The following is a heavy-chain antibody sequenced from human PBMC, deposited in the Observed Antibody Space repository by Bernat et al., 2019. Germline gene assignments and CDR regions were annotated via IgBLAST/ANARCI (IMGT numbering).Heavy chain of an antibody. CDR1: GFTFSRFA. CDR3: IKGGVLVASTFDY. V-gene: IGHV3-64D*06. D-gene: IGHD2-15*01. Sequence: EVQLVESGGGLVQPGGSLRLSCSASGFTFSRFAIHWVRQAPGKGLEYVSAITSNGGSTYYADSVKGRFTISRDNLKNTLYLQMSSLIAEDTAVYYCIKGGVLVASTFDYWGQGTLVTVSP. J-gene: IGHJ4*02. CDR2: ITSNGGST.